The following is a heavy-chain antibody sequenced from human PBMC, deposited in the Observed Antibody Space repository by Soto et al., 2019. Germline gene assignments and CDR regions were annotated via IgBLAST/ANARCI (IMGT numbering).Heavy chain of an antibody. CDR1: CNTLTKYG. D-gene: IGHD6-19*01. CDR3: ASGDGSGWNWYAFDI. Sequence: AQVTGSCKTSCNTLTKYGNSWVRQAPGQGLEWMGWISAYNGNTNYAQKLQGRVTMTTDTSTSTAYMELRSLRSDDKAVYYCASGDGSGWNWYAFDIWGQGTMVTVSS. J-gene: IGHJ3*02. V-gene: IGHV1-18*01. CDR2: ISAYNGNT.